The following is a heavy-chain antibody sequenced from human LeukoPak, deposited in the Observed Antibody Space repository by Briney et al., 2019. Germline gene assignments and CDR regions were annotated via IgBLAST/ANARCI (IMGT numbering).Heavy chain of an antibody. CDR1: GFTFSSYA. D-gene: IGHD2-2*02. CDR3: AGYNCSSTTCYTGGFDY. J-gene: IGHJ4*02. CDR2: ISVSGSST. V-gene: IGHV3-23*01. Sequence: GGSLRLSCAASGFTFSSYATSWVRQAPGKGLEWVSAISVSGSSTYYADSVKGRFTISRDNSKNTLYLQMNSLRAEDTAVYYCAGYNCSSTTCYTGGFDYWGQGTLVTVSS.